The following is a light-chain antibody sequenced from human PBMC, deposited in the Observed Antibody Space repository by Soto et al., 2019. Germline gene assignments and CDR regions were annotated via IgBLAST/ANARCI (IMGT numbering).Light chain of an antibody. CDR3: QQSYSTLRWT. CDR1: QSISTY. J-gene: IGKJ1*01. V-gene: IGKV1-39*01. CDR2: AAS. Sequence: DIQMTQSPSSLSASVGDRVTITCRASQSISTYLNWYQQKPGKAPKLLIYAASSLQTGGPSRFSGRSSGTDFTLTITSLQPEDFATYSCQQSYSTLRWTFGQGTKVEIK.